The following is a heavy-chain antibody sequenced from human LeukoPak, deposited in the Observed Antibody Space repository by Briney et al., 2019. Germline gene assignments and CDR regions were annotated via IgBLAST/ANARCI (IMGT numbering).Heavy chain of an antibody. V-gene: IGHV3-30-3*01. CDR3: AKDRSSWYYPFDY. CDR2: ISYDGSNK. D-gene: IGHD6-13*01. J-gene: IGHJ4*02. CDR1: GFTFNSYS. Sequence: PGGSLRLSCAASGFTFNSYSLPWVRQAPGKGLEWVAVISYDGSNKHYGDSVKGRFTISRDNSRNTLYLQMNSLRAEDTAVYYCAKDRSSWYYPFDYWGQGTLATVSS.